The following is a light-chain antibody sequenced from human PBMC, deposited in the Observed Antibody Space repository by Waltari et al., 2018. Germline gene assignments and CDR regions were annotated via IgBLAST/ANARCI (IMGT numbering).Light chain of an antibody. CDR2: KVS. CDR3: QQYNNWPLYT. J-gene: IGKJ2*01. CDR1: QSLVNSDGNTY. Sequence: DVVMTQSPLSLPVTLGQPASISCRSSQSLVNSDGNTYLNWFHQRPGQSPRRLIYKVSNWDSGVPDRFSGSGSGTDFTLKISRVEAEDVGIYYCQQYNNWPLYTFGQGTKLEI. V-gene: IGKV2D-30*01.